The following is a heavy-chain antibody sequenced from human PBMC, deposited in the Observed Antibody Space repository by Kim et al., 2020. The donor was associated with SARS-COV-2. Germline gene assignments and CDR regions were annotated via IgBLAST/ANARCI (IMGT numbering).Heavy chain of an antibody. D-gene: IGHD2-21*02. Sequence: GGSLRLSCAASGFTFDDYAMHWVRQAPGKGLEWVSGISWNSGSIGYADSVKGRFTISRDNAKNSLYLQMNSLRAEDTALYYCAKSLAYCGGDCYLRGYYFDYWGQGTLVTVSS. CDR3: AKSLAYCGGDCYLRGYYFDY. V-gene: IGHV3-9*01. CDR1: GFTFDDYA. CDR2: ISWNSGSI. J-gene: IGHJ4*02.